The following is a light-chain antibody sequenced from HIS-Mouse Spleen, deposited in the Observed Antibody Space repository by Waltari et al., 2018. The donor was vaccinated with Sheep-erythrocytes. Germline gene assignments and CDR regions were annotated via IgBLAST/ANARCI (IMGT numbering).Light chain of an antibody. V-gene: IGKV2-30*02. J-gene: IGKJ2*01. CDR1: QSLVHSDGNTY. CDR3: MQGTHWPPYT. Sequence: DVVMTQSPLSLPVTLGQPASISCRSSQSLVHSDGNTYLNWFQQRPGQSPRRLIYKVSNRDSGVPDRFSSSGSGTDFTLKISRVEAADVAVYYCMQGTHWPPYTFGQGTKLEIK. CDR2: KVS.